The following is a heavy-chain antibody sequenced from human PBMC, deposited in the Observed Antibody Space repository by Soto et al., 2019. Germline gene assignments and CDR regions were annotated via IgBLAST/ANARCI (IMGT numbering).Heavy chain of an antibody. CDR2: INAGNGNT. J-gene: IGHJ4*02. CDR3: ARAPGGSSSFVDY. D-gene: IGHD6-6*01. V-gene: IGHV1-3*01. CDR1: GYTFTSYS. Sequence: ASVKGSCKASGYTFTSYSMHWVRQAPGQRLEWMGWINAGNGNTKYSQKFQGRVTITRDTSASTAYMELSSLRSEDTAVYYCARAPGGSSSFVDYWGQGTLVTVSS.